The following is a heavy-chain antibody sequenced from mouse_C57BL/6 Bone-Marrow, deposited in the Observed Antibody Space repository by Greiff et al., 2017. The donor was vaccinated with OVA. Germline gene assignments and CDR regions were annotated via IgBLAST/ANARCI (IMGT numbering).Heavy chain of an antibody. D-gene: IGHD1-1*01. CDR1: GYTFTDYY. Sequence: EVQLQQSGPELVKPGASVKISCKASGYTFTDYYMNWVKQSHGKSLEWIGDINPNNGGTSYNQKFKGKATLTVDKSSSTAYMELRSLTSEDSAVYYCARRDLGYYGSSYGYWGQGTTLTVSS. V-gene: IGHV1-26*01. CDR3: ARRDLGYYGSSYGY. J-gene: IGHJ2*01. CDR2: INPNNGGT.